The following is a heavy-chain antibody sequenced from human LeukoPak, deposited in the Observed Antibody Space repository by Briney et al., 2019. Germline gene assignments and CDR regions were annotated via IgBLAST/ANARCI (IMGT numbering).Heavy chain of an antibody. CDR3: ARDRGYDAFDI. CDR1: GYTFTSYA. D-gene: IGHD3-10*01. V-gene: IGHV1-2*02. J-gene: IGHJ3*02. Sequence: ASVKVSCKASGYTFTSYAMHWVRQAPGQGLEWMGWINPNSGGTNYAQKFQGRVTMTRDTSISTAYMELSRLRSDDTAVYYCARDRGYDAFDIWGQGTMVTVSS. CDR2: INPNSGGT.